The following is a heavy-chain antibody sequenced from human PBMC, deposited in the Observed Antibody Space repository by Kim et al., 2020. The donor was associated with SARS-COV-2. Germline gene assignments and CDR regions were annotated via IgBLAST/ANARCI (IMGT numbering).Heavy chain of an antibody. D-gene: IGHD1-26*01. Sequence: AHSLKGRFTITRDNSKNTLYLQMNSLRAEDTAGDYCAKDMGGPTSNWGQGTLVTVSS. CDR3: AKDMGGPTSN. J-gene: IGHJ4*02. V-gene: IGHV3-23*01.